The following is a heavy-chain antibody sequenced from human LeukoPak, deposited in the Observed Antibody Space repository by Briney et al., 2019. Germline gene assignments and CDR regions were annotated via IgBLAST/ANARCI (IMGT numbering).Heavy chain of an antibody. CDR1: GYTLTELS. CDR3: ATSPWTRYYYDSSGYFDY. J-gene: IGHJ4*02. Sequence: ASVKVSCKVSGYTLTELSMHWVRQAPGKGLEWMGGFDPEDGETIYPQKFQGRVTMTEGTSTDTAYMELSSLRSEDTAVYYCATSPWTRYYYDSSGYFDYWGQGTLVTVSS. CDR2: FDPEDGET. V-gene: IGHV1-24*01. D-gene: IGHD3-22*01.